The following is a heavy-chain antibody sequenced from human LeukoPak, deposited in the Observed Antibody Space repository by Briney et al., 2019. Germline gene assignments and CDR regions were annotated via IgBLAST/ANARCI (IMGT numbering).Heavy chain of an antibody. D-gene: IGHD6-19*01. Sequence: GGSLRLSCAASGFTFSSYSMNWVRQAPGKGLEWVSSISSSSSYIYYADSVKGRFTISRDNAKNSLYLQMNSLRAEDTAVYYCARDRGYSSVPVDIWGQGTMVTVSS. J-gene: IGHJ4*02. CDR3: ARDRGYSSVPVDI. CDR2: ISSSSSYI. CDR1: GFTFSSYS. V-gene: IGHV3-21*01.